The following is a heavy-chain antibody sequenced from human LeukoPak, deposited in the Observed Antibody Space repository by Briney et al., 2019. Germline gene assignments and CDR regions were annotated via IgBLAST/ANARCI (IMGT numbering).Heavy chain of an antibody. CDR1: GYSFTSYW. D-gene: IGHD1-20*01. V-gene: IGHV5-51*01. CDR3: ARGGQNNWVFFDY. J-gene: IGHJ4*02. Sequence: GGALTISCVGSGYSFTSYWSGGGRHMLRESVEWMVLINPGDSATRNSTSFQGQVIISADKSTSTAYQQWSSLQASEAAMYYCARGGQNNWVFFDYWGQGTLVTVSS. CDR2: INPGDSAT.